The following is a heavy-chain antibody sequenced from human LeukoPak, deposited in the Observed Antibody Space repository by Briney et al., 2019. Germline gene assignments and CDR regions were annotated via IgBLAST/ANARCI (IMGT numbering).Heavy chain of an antibody. CDR1: GFTFSGCA. J-gene: IGHJ4*02. CDR2: IRGKADNYAT. CDR3: TRLAAIGSA. V-gene: IGHV3-73*01. Sequence: GGSLRLSCAASGFTFSGCAVHWVRQAAGKGLEWVGRIRGKADNYATVYTASVEGRFTMSRDDSRKTAYLQMNSLKIEDTAVYYCTRLAAIGSAWGQGTLVTVSS. D-gene: IGHD3-10*01.